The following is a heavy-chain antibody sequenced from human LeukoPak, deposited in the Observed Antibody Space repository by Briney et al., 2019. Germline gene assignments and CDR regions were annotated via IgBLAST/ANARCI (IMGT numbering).Heavy chain of an antibody. Sequence: GGSLRLSCAASGFIFSGYWMTWVRQTPGKGLEWAANIKHDGSAANYMDSVRGRFTVSRDNAKNSLYLQMNSLRADDTAVYYCVRGGPSTWSWGQGTLVTVSS. D-gene: IGHD2-15*01. CDR2: IKHDGSAA. CDR3: VRGGPSTWS. J-gene: IGHJ5*02. CDR1: GFIFSGYW. V-gene: IGHV3-7*01.